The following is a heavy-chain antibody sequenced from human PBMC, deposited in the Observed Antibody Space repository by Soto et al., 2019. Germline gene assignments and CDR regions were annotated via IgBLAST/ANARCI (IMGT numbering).Heavy chain of an antibody. V-gene: IGHV1-8*01. CDR3: ARGRTFRTEGGVNF. CDR1: GYTFSTYD. Sequence: QVQLMQSGAEVKKPGASVRVSCEASGYTFSTYDIHWVRQATGQGLEWMGWMNTSSGNTGSAQKFQGRDTMTSDTSTGTAYMYLSSMRSEDTAVDFYARGRTFRTEGGVNFWGQGTLVTVSS. J-gene: IGHJ4*02. CDR2: MNTSSGNT. D-gene: IGHD2-8*01.